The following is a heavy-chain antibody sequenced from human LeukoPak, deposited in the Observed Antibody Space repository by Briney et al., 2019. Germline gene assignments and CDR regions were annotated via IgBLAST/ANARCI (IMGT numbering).Heavy chain of an antibody. CDR2: INHSGST. CDR1: GGSFSGYY. V-gene: IGHV4-34*01. D-gene: IGHD2-21*02. CDR3: ARGGYCGGDCYFYY. Sequence: PSETLSLTCAVYGGSFSGYYWSWIRQPPGKGLGWIGEINHSGSTNYNPSLKSRVTISVDTSKNQFSLNLSSVTAADTAVYYCARGGYCGGDCYFYYWGQGTLVTVSS. J-gene: IGHJ4*02.